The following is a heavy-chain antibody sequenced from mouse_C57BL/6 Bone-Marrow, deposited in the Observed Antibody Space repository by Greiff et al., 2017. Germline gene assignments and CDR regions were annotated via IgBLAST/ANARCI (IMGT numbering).Heavy chain of an antibody. Sequence: QVQLQQSGAELVKPGASVKLSCKASGYTFTSYWMHWVKQRPGQGLEWIGMIHPNSGSTNYNEKFKSKATLTVDKSSSTAYMHLSSLTSDDSAVYYCAYYTYAMDYWGQGTSVTVSS. CDR3: AYYTYAMDY. CDR1: GYTFTSYW. CDR2: IHPNSGST. V-gene: IGHV1-64*01. J-gene: IGHJ4*01. D-gene: IGHD2-12*01.